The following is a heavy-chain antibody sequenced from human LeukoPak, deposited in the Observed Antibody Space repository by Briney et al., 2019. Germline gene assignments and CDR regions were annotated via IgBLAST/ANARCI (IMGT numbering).Heavy chain of an antibody. Sequence: GALSLSFAAAGFTFRSYGMHWGRPAPRKGLGGGAVISYDGSNKYYTDSVKGRFTISRDNSKNTVHLQMNSLRGEDTAVYYCAKDLGYSYGYGFDCWGQGTLVTVSS. D-gene: IGHD5-18*01. CDR1: GFTFRSYG. J-gene: IGHJ4*02. V-gene: IGHV3-30*18. CDR3: AKDLGYSYGYGFDC. CDR2: ISYDGSNK.